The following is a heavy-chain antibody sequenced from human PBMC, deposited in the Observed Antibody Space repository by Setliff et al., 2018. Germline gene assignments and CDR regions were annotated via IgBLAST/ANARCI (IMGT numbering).Heavy chain of an antibody. CDR3: ARESDDFWSGYYFDS. Sequence: NPSETLSLTCTVSGGSISSGNYYWSWIRQPAGKGLEWIGHIYTSGSTNYNPSLKSRVTISVDTSKNQFSLKLSSVTAADTAVYYCARESDDFWSGYYFDSWGQGTLVTVSS. D-gene: IGHD3-3*01. CDR2: IYTSGST. V-gene: IGHV4-61*09. CDR1: GGSISSGNYY. J-gene: IGHJ4*02.